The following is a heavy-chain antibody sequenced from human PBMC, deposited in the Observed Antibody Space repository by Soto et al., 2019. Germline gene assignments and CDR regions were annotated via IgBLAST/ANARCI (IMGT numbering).Heavy chain of an antibody. CDR1: GFTFSSYA. J-gene: IGHJ6*02. D-gene: IGHD2-2*01. CDR3: ARGPAQGIVLVPAAMNYYYGMDV. CDR2: ISYDGSNK. V-gene: IGHV3-30-3*01. Sequence: QVQLVESGGGVVQPGRSLRLSCAASGFTFSSYAMHWVRQAPGKGLEWVAVISYDGSNKYYADSVKGRFTISRDNSKNTLYLQMNSLRAEDTAVYYCARGPAQGIVLVPAAMNYYYGMDVWGQGTTVTVSS.